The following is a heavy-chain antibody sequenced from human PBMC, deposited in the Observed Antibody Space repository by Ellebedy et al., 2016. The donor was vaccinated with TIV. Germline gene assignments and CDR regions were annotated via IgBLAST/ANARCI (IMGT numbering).Heavy chain of an antibody. CDR3: AADSVVGPSASWYFDL. CDR2: IVVGSGNT. CDR1: GFTFTKSA. V-gene: IGHV1-58*01. Sequence: AASVKVSCKASGFTFTKSAVQWARQARGQRLEWRGWIVVGSGNTHYAQKFQERVTITRDMSTSTAYMELSSLRSEDTAVYYCAADSVVGPSASWYFDLWGRGTLVTVSS. J-gene: IGHJ2*01. D-gene: IGHD2-15*01.